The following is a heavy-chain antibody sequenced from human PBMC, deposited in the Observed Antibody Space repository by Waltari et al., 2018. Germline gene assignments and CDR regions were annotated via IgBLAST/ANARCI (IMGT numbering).Heavy chain of an antibody. J-gene: IGHJ4*02. Sequence: EVQLVESGGGLIQPGGSLRLSCAASGFTVSSNYMRWVRQAPGRGLAWVSVIYSGGSTYYADFVKGRFTISRDNSKNTLYLQMNSLRAEDTAVYYCARGGIAPYDVWSGYWTWFDYWGQGTLVTVSS. CDR1: GFTVSSNY. D-gene: IGHD3-3*01. V-gene: IGHV3-53*01. CDR3: ARGGIAPYDVWSGYWTWFDY. CDR2: IYSGGST.